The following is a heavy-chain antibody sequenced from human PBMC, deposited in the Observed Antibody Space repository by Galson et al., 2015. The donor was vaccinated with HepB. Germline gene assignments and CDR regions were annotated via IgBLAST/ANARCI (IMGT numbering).Heavy chain of an antibody. Sequence: SLRLSCAASGFTFSSYGMHWVRQAPGKGLEWVAVIWYDGSNKYYADSVKGRFTISRDNSKNTLYLQMNSLRAEDTAVYYCAREPSRDGYPINAFDTWGQGTMVTVSS. V-gene: IGHV3-33*01. J-gene: IGHJ3*02. CDR2: IWYDGSNK. CDR1: GFTFSSYG. CDR3: AREPSRDGYPINAFDT. D-gene: IGHD5-24*01.